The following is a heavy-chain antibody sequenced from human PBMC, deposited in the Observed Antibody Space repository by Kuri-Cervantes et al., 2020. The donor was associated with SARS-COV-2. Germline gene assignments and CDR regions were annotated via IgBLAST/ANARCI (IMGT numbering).Heavy chain of an antibody. Sequence: SETLSLTCAFYGESFSGYYWNWIRQSPGKGLEWIGEVNHRGSTNYNPSLKSRVTISVDTSSKQFSLHLGSVTAADTAVYYCASFIHYDILTGYFYWGQGTLVTVSS. D-gene: IGHD3-9*01. J-gene: IGHJ4*02. CDR2: VNHRGST. V-gene: IGHV4-34*01. CDR3: ASFIHYDILTGYFY. CDR1: GESFSGYY.